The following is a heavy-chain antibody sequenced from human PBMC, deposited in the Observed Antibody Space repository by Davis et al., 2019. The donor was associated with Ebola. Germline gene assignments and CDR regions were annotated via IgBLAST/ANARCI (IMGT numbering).Heavy chain of an antibody. V-gene: IGHV3-7*03. Sequence: GESLKISCAAPGFTFRSSWTSWVRQAPGKRLEWVANIKQDGREKYYVDSVKGRLTISRDNAKNSLYLQMSSLRSEDTAVYYCARDSCSSTSCYAIYDYWGQGTLVTVSS. D-gene: IGHD2-2*01. CDR1: GFTFRSSW. CDR2: IKQDGREK. J-gene: IGHJ4*02. CDR3: ARDSCSSTSCYAIYDY.